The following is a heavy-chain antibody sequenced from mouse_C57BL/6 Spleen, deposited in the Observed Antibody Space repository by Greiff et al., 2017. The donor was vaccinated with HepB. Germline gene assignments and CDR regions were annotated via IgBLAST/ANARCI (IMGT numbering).Heavy chain of an antibody. D-gene: IGHD2-5*01. V-gene: IGHV2-2*01. CDR1: GFSLTSYG. CDR2: IWSGGST. J-gene: IGHJ1*03. Sequence: VKLMESGPGLVQPSQSLSITCTVSGFSLTSYGVHWVRQSPGKGLEWLGVIWSGGSTDYNAAFISRLSISKDNSKSQVFFKMSSMQDDDTAIYCCARTPYSNYWYFDVRGTGTTVTVSS. CDR3: ARTPYSNYWYFDV.